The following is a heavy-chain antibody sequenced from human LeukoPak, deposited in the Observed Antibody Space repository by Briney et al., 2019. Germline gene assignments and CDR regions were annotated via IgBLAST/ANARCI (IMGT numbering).Heavy chain of an antibody. J-gene: IGHJ4*02. Sequence: SETLSLTCTVSGVSISSYYWSWIRQPPGKGLEWIGSIYYSGSTYYNPSLKSRVTISVDTSKNQFSLKLSSVTAADTAVYYCARVEGRYFDWLPTEYYFDYWGQGTLVTVSS. CDR3: ARVEGRYFDWLPTEYYFDY. D-gene: IGHD3-9*01. CDR2: IYYSGST. CDR1: GVSISSYY. V-gene: IGHV4-59*12.